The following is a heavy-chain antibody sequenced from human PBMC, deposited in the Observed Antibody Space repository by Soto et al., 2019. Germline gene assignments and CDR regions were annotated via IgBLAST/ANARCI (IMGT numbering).Heavy chain of an antibody. Sequence: EVQLLESGGGLVQPRGSLRLSCAASGFTFSSYGMSWVRQAPGKGLEWVSGLSGSGGSTNYADSVEGRFTISRDNSKNTLYLQMNSLRADDTAVYYCAKEGGYSYGYAFEYWGQGTLVTVSS. V-gene: IGHV3-23*01. D-gene: IGHD5-18*01. CDR1: GFTFSSYG. J-gene: IGHJ4*02. CDR3: AKEGGYSYGYAFEY. CDR2: LSGSGGST.